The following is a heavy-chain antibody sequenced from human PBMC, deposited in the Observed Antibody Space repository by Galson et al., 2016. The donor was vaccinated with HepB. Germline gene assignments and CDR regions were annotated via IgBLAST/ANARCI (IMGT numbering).Heavy chain of an antibody. Sequence: SETLSLTCTVSGGSISSSSYYWGWIRQPPGKGLEWIGSIYYSGSTYYNPSLKSRVTISVDTSKNQFSLKLSSVTAADTAVYYCARSGWYCSSTSCNNWFDPWGQGTLVTVSS. CDR1: GGSISSSSYY. V-gene: IGHV4-39*07. CDR3: ARSGWYCSSTSCNNWFDP. J-gene: IGHJ5*02. D-gene: IGHD2-2*01. CDR2: IYYSGST.